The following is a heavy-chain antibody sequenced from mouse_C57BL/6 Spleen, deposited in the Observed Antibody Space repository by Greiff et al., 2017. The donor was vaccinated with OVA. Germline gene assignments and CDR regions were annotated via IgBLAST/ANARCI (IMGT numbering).Heavy chain of an antibody. CDR1: GFTFSDYY. CDR2: ISNGGGST. V-gene: IGHV5-12*01. Sequence: EVKVVESGGGLVQPGGSLKLSCAASGFTFSDYYMYWVRQTPEKRLEWVAYISNGGGSTYYPDTVKGRFTISRDNAKNTLYLQMSRLKSEDTAMYYCARQSNYDAMDYWGQGTSVTVSS. J-gene: IGHJ4*01. D-gene: IGHD2-5*01. CDR3: ARQSNYDAMDY.